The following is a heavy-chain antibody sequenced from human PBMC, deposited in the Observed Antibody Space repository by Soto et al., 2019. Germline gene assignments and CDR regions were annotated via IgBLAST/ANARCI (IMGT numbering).Heavy chain of an antibody. J-gene: IGHJ4*02. Sequence: EVQLVETGGGLIQPGGSLRLSCAASGFSVTNNYMAWVRQAPGKGLEWVSLIYSGGATYYGDSVKGRFTISRDKSKNTVYLQMNDLSAEDTAVYYCARAAPFNMNDGINFDSWGQGIVVTVSS. CDR1: GFSVTNNY. CDR2: IYSGGAT. D-gene: IGHD1-1*01. V-gene: IGHV3-53*02. CDR3: ARAAPFNMNDGINFDS.